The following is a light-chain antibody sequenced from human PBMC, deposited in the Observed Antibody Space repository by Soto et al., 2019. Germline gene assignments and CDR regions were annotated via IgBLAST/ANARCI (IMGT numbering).Light chain of an antibody. CDR3: QQSYSAPLT. CDR1: QSISSY. V-gene: IGKV1-39*01. CDR2: AAS. Sequence: DIQMTQSPSSLSASVGDRVTITCRASQSISSYLNWYQQKSWKAPKLLIYAASSLQSGVPSRFSGSGSGTDFTLTISSLQPEDFATYYCQQSYSAPLTFGGGTKVEIK. J-gene: IGKJ4*01.